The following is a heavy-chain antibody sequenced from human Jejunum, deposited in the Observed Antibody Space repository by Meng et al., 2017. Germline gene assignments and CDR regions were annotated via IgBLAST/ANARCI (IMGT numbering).Heavy chain of an antibody. CDR2: ISYSGTT. CDR3: ARLVYYYGSGSFSY. D-gene: IGHD3-10*01. J-gene: IGHJ4*01. V-gene: IGHV4-39*07. CDR1: GGSITSNHYY. Sequence: QLQESGPGLVNPSETLSLTCTVSGGSITSNHYYWGWIRQPPGKGLEWIGGISYSGTTYYSPSLRGRVTISLDTPKNQFSLKLSSVTAADTAMYYCARLVYYYGSGSFSYWGQGTLVTVSS.